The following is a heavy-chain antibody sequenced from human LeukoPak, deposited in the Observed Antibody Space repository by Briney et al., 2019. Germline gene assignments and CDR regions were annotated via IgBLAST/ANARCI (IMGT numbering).Heavy chain of an antibody. Sequence: SETLSLTCTVSGGSISSSSYYWGWIRQPPGKGLEWIGSIYYSGSTYYNPSLKSRVTISVDTSKNQFSLKLSSVTAADTAVYYCASSSSWYEDYFDYWGQGTLVTVSS. V-gene: IGHV4-39*07. J-gene: IGHJ4*02. CDR2: IYYSGST. CDR3: ASSSSWYEDYFDY. D-gene: IGHD6-13*01. CDR1: GGSISSSSYY.